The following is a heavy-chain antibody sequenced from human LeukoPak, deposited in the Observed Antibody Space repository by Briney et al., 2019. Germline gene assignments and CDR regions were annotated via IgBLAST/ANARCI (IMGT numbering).Heavy chain of an antibody. J-gene: IGHJ4*02. CDR1: GYTFTGYY. D-gene: IGHD2-2*01. V-gene: IGHV1-2*02. CDR3: ARIEEYCSSTSCYLWGNFDY. Sequence: ASVKVSCKASGYTFTGYYMHWVRQAPGQGLEWMGWINPNSGGTNYAQKFQGRVTMTRDTSISTAYMELSRLRSDDTAVYYCARIEEYCSSTSCYLWGNFDYWGQGTLVTVSS. CDR2: INPNSGGT.